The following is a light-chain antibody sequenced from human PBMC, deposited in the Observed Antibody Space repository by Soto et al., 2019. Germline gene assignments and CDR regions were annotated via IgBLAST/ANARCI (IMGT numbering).Light chain of an antibody. J-gene: IGKJ4*01. CDR1: QDIKNY. CDR2: DAS. Sequence: DIQMTQSHSSLSASLGARVTITCQASQDIKNYLNWYQQKSGKAPKLLIYDASDLETGVPSRFSGSGSGTDFTFTISSLQPEDIATYYCQQYDNLVTFGGGTKVDIK. CDR3: QQYDNLVT. V-gene: IGKV1-33*01.